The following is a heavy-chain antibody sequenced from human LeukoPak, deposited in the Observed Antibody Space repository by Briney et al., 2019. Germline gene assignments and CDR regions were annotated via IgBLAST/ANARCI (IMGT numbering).Heavy chain of an antibody. Sequence: SETLSLTCTVSGGSISSYYWSWIRQPAGKGLEWIGRIYTSGSTNYNPSLKSRVTMSVDTSKNQFSLKLSSVTAADTAAYYCAREAPARYGENFDYWGQGTLVTVSS. CDR3: AREAPARYGENFDY. V-gene: IGHV4-4*07. CDR1: GGSISSYY. CDR2: IYTSGST. J-gene: IGHJ4*02. D-gene: IGHD3-9*01.